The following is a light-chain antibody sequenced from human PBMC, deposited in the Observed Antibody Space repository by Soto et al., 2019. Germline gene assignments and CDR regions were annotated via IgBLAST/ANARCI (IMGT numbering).Light chain of an antibody. CDR3: QQSYSTPIT. J-gene: IGKJ5*01. V-gene: IGKV1-39*01. CDR2: AAS. CDR1: QSISSY. Sequence: DIQMTQSPSSLSASVGDRVTITCRASQSISSYLNWYQQKPGKAPKLLIYAASSLQSGVPSRFSGXXXGTXFTLTISSLQPEDFATYYCQQSYSTPITFGQGTRLEIK.